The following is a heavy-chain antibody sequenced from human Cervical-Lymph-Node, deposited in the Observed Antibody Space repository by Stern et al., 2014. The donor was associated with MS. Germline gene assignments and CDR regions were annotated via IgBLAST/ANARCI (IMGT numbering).Heavy chain of an antibody. CDR1: GFSLSTSGMC. D-gene: IGHD3-22*01. CDR2: IDWDDDK. CDR3: ARSYDSSGYPLYYFDY. Sequence: QVTLRESGPALVKPTQTLTLTCTFSGFSLSTSGMCVSWIRQPPGKALEWLALIDWDDDKYYSTSLKTRLTISKDTSKNQVVLTMTNMDPVDTATYYCARSYDSSGYPLYYFDYWGQGTLVTVSS. J-gene: IGHJ4*02. V-gene: IGHV2-70*01.